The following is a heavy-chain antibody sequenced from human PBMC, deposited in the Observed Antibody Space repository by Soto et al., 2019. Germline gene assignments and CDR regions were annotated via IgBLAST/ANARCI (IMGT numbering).Heavy chain of an antibody. CDR3: AKDRGFRVGDTAMVPLYFDY. CDR1: GFTFSSYG. Sequence: GGSLRLSCAASGFTFSSYGMHWVRQAPGKGLEWVAVISYDGSNKYYADSAKGRFTISRDNSKNTLYLQMNSLRAEDTAVYYCAKDRGFRVGDTAMVPLYFDYWGQGTLVTVSS. CDR2: ISYDGSNK. J-gene: IGHJ4*02. D-gene: IGHD5-18*01. V-gene: IGHV3-30*18.